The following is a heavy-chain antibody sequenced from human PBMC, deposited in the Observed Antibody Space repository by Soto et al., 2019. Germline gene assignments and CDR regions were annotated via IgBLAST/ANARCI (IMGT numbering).Heavy chain of an antibody. Sequence: PGGSLRLSCAASGFTITSSAMSWVRQAPGKGLEWVSTTGISGRTTYYADSVKGRFTVSRDDSKNTLDLQMSSLRAEDTAVYYCATVHNTSRSFDYWGQGTPVTVYS. J-gene: IGHJ4*02. CDR2: TGISGRTT. D-gene: IGHD1-20*01. CDR1: GFTITSSA. V-gene: IGHV3-23*01. CDR3: ATVHNTSRSFDY.